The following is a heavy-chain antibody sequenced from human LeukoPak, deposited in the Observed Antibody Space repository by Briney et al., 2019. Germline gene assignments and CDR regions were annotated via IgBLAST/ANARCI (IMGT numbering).Heavy chain of an antibody. D-gene: IGHD1-26*01. CDR2: IKQDGSDK. Sequence: GGGPRLSRAVSVLTLRIYCMSCVRQAPQGGRGWVVDIKQDGSDKYYVASLKARFTIYRDNAKNSLYLKMNSLRAEDTAVYYCERFRSYNFDYWGQGTLVTVSS. CDR1: VLTLRIYC. V-gene: IGHV3-7*05. J-gene: IGHJ4*02. CDR3: ERFRSYNFDY.